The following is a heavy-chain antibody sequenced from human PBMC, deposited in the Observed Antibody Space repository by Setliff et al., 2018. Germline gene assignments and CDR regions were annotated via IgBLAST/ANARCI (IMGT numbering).Heavy chain of an antibody. J-gene: IGHJ4*02. V-gene: IGHV4-61*09. CDR1: GASVNSGDYY. CDR2: VHTNVRT. Sequence: NPSETLSLTCSVSGASVNSGDYYWSWIRLSAGKGLEWIGHVHTNVRTNYHPSLWGRVTISADTSKNQFSLNLRSVTAADTAVYFCARDRFGVPAIDWGQGILVTVSS. D-gene: IGHD3-3*01. CDR3: ARDRFGVPAID.